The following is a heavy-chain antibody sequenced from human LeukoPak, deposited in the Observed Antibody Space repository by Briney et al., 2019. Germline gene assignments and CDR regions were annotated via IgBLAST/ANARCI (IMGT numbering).Heavy chain of an antibody. J-gene: IGHJ4*02. CDR1: GDSISSYH. CDR2: ISYSGNT. Sequence: SETLSLTCTVSGDSISSYHWSWIRQPPGKGLEWIGYISYSGNTNYNPSLKSRVTISVDTSKNQCSLKLSSVTAADTAVYYCARVGRGDYTWGSYSCDHWGQGTLVTVSS. D-gene: IGHD3-16*01. V-gene: IGHV4-59*01. CDR3: ARVGRGDYTWGSYSCDH.